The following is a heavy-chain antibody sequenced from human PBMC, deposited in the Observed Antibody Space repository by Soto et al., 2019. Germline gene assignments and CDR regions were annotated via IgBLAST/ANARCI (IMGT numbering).Heavy chain of an antibody. CDR3: ASPLRATVTDNIFDF. Sequence: EVQLLESGGGLVQPGGSLRLSCAASGFTLNSHAMSWVRQAPGKGLEWVSVISGSDSSTYYADSVRGRFTISRDNSKNTLYLRMSSLGAEDTAVDCCASPLRATVTDNIFDFWGQGTLVTVSS. CDR1: GFTLNSHA. J-gene: IGHJ4*02. V-gene: IGHV3-23*01. D-gene: IGHD4-17*01. CDR2: ISGSDSST.